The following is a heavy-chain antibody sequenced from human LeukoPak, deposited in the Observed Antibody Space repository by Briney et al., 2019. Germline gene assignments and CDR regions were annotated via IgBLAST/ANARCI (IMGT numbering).Heavy chain of an antibody. CDR1: GYTFTGYY. V-gene: IGHV1-2*02. J-gene: IGHJ5*02. D-gene: IGHD2-2*01. CDR2: VNPNSGGT. Sequence: GSSVKVSCKASGYTFTGYYMHWGRQAAGQGLEWMGWVNPNSGGTNYAQKFQGRVTMTRDTSISTAYMELSRLRSDDTAVYYCARGSADIVVVPAANNWFDPWGQGTLVTVSS. CDR3: ARGSADIVVVPAANNWFDP.